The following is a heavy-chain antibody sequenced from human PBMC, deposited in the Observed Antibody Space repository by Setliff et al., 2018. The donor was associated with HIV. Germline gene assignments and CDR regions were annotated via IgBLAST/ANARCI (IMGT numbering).Heavy chain of an antibody. Sequence: NPSETLSLTCTVSGGSISTYYWSWIRQPPGKGLEWIGYIYTSGSTNYNPSLKTRVTISIDTSKKQVSLKLSSVTAADTAVYYCARHANYDFWSGYWGYYFDYWGQGTLVTVS. CDR1: GGSISTYY. CDR3: ARHANYDFWSGYWGYYFDY. J-gene: IGHJ4*02. V-gene: IGHV4-4*09. CDR2: IYTSGST. D-gene: IGHD3-3*01.